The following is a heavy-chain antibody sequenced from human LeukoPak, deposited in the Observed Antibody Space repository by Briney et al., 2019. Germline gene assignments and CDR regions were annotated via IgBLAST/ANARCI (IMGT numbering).Heavy chain of an antibody. CDR1: GFTFSSYW. CDR2: IKQDGSEK. Sequence: GGSLRLSCAASGFTFSSYWMSWVRQAPGKRLEWVANIKQDGSEKYYVDSVKGRFTISRDNAKNSLYLQMNSLRAEDTAVYYCAREVGTMIVVVMDYWGQGTLVTVSS. V-gene: IGHV3-7*01. CDR3: AREVGTMIVVVMDY. D-gene: IGHD3-22*01. J-gene: IGHJ4*02.